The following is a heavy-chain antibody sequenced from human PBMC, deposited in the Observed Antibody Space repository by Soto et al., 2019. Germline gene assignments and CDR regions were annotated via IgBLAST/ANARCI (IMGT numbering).Heavy chain of an antibody. CDR1: GFTFSSYA. V-gene: IGHV3-23*01. D-gene: IGHD6-19*01. J-gene: IGHJ1*01. CDR2: ISGSGGST. Sequence: PGGSLRLSCAASGFTFSSYAVSWVRQAPGKGLEWVSAISGSGGSTYYADSVKGRFTISRDNSKNTLYLQMNSLRAEDTAVYYCAKVLTRSSGLEYFQHWGQGTLVTVSS. CDR3: AKVLTRSSGLEYFQH.